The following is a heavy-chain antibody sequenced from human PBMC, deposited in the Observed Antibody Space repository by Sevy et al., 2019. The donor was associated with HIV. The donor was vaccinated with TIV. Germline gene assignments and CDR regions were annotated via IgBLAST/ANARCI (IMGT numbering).Heavy chain of an antibody. Sequence: ASVKVSCKASGYTFTGYYMHWVRQAPGQGLEWMGCINPNTGGTNYSQKFQGRVTMTRDTCISTAYMELSRLRSDDTAVYYCARDFKGGGSRVDYWGQRTLVTVSS. J-gene: IGHJ4*02. CDR2: INPNTGGT. CDR3: ARDFKGGGSRVDY. V-gene: IGHV1-2*02. D-gene: IGHD1-26*01. CDR1: GYTFTGYY.